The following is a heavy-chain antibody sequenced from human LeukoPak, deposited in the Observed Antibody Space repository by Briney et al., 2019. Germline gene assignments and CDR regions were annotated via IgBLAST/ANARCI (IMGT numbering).Heavy chain of an antibody. Sequence: GGSLRLSCAASGFTFISYAMSWVRQAPGTDLEWVSTISGSGGSTYYADSVKGRFTISRDNSQNTLYLQMNSLRAEDTAVYYCAREETTVMYFDYWGQGTLVTVSS. V-gene: IGHV3-23*01. CDR2: ISGSGGST. CDR3: AREETTVMYFDY. D-gene: IGHD4-17*01. J-gene: IGHJ4*02. CDR1: GFTFISYA.